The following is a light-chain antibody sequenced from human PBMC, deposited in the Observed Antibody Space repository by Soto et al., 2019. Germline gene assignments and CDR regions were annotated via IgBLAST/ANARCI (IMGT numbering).Light chain of an antibody. J-gene: IGKJ1*01. Sequence: ETVMTQSPATLSVSPGERATLSCRASQSLSSSLAWYQQKPGQAPRLLIYGASTRATGIPARFSGSGSGTEFTLTISSLQSEDFAVYYCQQYNNWWTFGQGTKVEIK. V-gene: IGKV3-15*01. CDR2: GAS. CDR3: QQYNNWWT. CDR1: QSLSSS.